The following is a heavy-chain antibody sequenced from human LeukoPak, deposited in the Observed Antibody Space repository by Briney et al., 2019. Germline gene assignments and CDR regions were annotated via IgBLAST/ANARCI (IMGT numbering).Heavy chain of an antibody. V-gene: IGHV4-59*01. CDR3: ARVYCSTTSCYAVDY. J-gene: IGHJ4*02. Sequence: SETLSLTCTVSGVSIGSYYWSWIRQPPGKGLEWIGYIYNSGNTNYNPSLNSRVSISLDTSKNQVSLKLSSVTAADTAVYYCARVYCSTTSCYAVDYWGQGTLVTVSS. D-gene: IGHD2-2*01. CDR2: IYNSGNT. CDR1: GVSIGSYY.